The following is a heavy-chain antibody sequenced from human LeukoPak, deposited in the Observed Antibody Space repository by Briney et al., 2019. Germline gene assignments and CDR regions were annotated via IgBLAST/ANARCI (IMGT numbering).Heavy chain of an antibody. J-gene: IGHJ4*02. Sequence: SETLSLTCTVSGGSISSYYWSWIRQPAGKGLEWIGRIYTSGSTNYNPSLKSRVTMSVDTSKNQFSLKLSSVTAADTAVYYCASSYYDILTPDYWGQGTLVTVSS. CDR3: ASSYYDILTPDY. D-gene: IGHD3-9*01. V-gene: IGHV4-4*07. CDR1: GGSISSYY. CDR2: IYTSGST.